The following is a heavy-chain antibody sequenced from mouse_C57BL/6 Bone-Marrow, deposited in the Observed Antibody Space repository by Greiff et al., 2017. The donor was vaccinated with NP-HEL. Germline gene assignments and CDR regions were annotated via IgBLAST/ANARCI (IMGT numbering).Heavy chain of an antibody. CDR2: IDPENGDT. J-gene: IGHJ2*01. CDR1: GFNIKDDY. CDR3: TTPYYYGHYFDY. Sequence: EVKLQESGAELVRPGASVKLSCTASGFNIKDDYMHWVKQRPEQGLEWIGWIDPENGDTEYASKFQGKATITADTSSNTAYLQLSSLTSEDTAVYYCTTPYYYGHYFDYWGQGTTLTVSS. V-gene: IGHV14-4*01. D-gene: IGHD1-1*01.